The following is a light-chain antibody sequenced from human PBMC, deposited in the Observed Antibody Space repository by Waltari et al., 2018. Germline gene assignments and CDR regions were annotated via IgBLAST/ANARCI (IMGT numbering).Light chain of an antibody. J-gene: IGLJ2*01. V-gene: IGLV2-8*01. CDR3: SSYAGSDNLV. Sequence: QSALTQPPSASGSPGQSVTISCTGTSTDVGVYNYVSWYQQHPGKPPKPMFYEVSKRPSGVPDRFSGSKSGNTASLTVSGLQAEDEADYYCSSYAGSDNLVFGGGTKLTVL. CDR2: EVS. CDR1: STDVGVYNY.